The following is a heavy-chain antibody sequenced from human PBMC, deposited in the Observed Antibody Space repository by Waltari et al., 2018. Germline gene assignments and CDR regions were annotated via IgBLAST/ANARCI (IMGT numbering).Heavy chain of an antibody. CDR2: IHYSGST. CDR1: GGSLRSSRSY. J-gene: IGHJ5*02. D-gene: IGHD1-26*01. V-gene: IGHV4-39*02. CDR3: ARDSGSYFNWFDP. Sequence: QLQLQESGPGLVKPSATLSLTCTVSGGSLRSSRSYWGWIRQPPGKGLEWIGSIHYSGSTYYNPSLKSRVTISVDTSKNQFSLKLSSVTAADTAVYYCARDSGSYFNWFDPWGQGTLVTVSS.